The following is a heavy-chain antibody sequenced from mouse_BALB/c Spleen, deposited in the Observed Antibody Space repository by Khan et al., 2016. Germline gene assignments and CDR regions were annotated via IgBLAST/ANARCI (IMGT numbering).Heavy chain of an antibody. CDR3: ARSTYYGYYYDMDY. CDR1: GYTFTNYG. Sequence: QIQLVQSGPELKKPGETVKISCKASGYTFTNYGMNWVRQAPGKGLQWMGWMNPYTGEPTYTDDFKGRFAFSLETSASTAYLQINNLKNEDTATYFCARSTYYGYYYDMDYWGQGTSVTVSS. V-gene: IGHV9-3-1*01. CDR2: MNPYTGEP. D-gene: IGHD1-2*01. J-gene: IGHJ4*01.